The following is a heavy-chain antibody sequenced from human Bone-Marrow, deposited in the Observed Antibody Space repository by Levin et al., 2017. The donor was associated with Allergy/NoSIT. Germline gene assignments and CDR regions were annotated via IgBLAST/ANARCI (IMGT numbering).Heavy chain of an antibody. Sequence: SETLSLTCTVSGGSINTNNFYWGWLRQPPGKGLEWIGSIYYTGITDYSPSLKSRVTVSVDTSKSQFSLKLSSVTAADTAVYYCARVPNYGTNPWCFDLWGRGTLVSVSS. CDR2: IYYTGIT. D-gene: IGHD4/OR15-4a*01. J-gene: IGHJ2*01. CDR3: ARVPNYGTNPWCFDL. V-gene: IGHV4-39*01. CDR1: GGSINTNNFY.